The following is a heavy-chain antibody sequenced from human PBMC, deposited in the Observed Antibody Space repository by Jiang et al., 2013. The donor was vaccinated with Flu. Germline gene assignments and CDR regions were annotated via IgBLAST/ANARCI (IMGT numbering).Heavy chain of an antibody. CDR1: GFTFSSYG. V-gene: IGHV3-33*01. CDR3: ARGSPGIVGATTPPAAFDI. CDR2: IWYDGSNK. D-gene: IGHD1-26*01. Sequence: QLLESGGGVVQPGRSLRLSCAASGFTFSSYGMHWVRQAPGKGLEWVAVIWYDGSNKYYADSVKGRFTISRDNSKNTLYLQMNSLRAEDTAVYYCARGSPGIVGATTPPAAFDIWGQGTMVTVSS. J-gene: IGHJ3*02.